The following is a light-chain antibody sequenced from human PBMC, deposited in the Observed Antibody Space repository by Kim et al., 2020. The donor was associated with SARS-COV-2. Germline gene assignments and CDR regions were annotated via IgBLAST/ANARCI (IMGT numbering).Light chain of an antibody. Sequence: EIVMTQSPATLSVSPGERATLSCRASQSVSNSLAWYQHKPGQAPRLLIYGASTRAAGVPLRFSGSGSGTEFTLTISSLESEDFALYYCQQCNSWPYTFGKGTKLEI. J-gene: IGKJ2*01. CDR3: QQCNSWPYT. V-gene: IGKV3-15*01. CDR2: GAS. CDR1: QSVSNS.